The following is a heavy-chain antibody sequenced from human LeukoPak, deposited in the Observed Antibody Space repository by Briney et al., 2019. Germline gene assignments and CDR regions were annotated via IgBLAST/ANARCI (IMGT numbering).Heavy chain of an antibody. CDR2: IKQDGSEK. D-gene: IGHD2-2*02. V-gene: IGHV3-7*01. CDR3: ARATLGYCSSTSCYTGYFDY. CDR1: GFTFSSYW. Sequence: GGSLRLSCAASGFTFSSYWMSWVRQAPGKGLEWVANIKQDGSEKYYVDSVKGRFTISRDNAKNSLYLQMNSLRAEDTAVYYCARATLGYCSSTSCYTGYFDYRGQGTLVTVSS. J-gene: IGHJ4*02.